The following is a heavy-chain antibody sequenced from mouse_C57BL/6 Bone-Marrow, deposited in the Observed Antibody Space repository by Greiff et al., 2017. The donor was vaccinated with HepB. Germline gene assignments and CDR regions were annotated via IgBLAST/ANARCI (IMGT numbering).Heavy chain of an antibody. J-gene: IGHJ3*01. CDR2: ISSGSSTI. D-gene: IGHD2-4*01. CDR1: GFTFSDYG. Sequence: EVKLMESGGGLVKPGGSLKLSCAASGFTFSDYGMHWVRQAPEKGLEWVAYISSGSSTIYYADTVKGRFTISRDNAKNTLFLQMTSLRSEDTAMYYCVRWGGLRRRAWFAYWGQGTLVTVSA. V-gene: IGHV5-17*01. CDR3: VRWGGLRRRAWFAY.